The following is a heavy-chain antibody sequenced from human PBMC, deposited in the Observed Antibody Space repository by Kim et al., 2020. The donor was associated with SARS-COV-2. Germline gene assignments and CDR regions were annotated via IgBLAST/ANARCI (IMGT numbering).Heavy chain of an antibody. CDR1: GFSFSSFY. J-gene: IGHJ4*02. CDR2: VGRGGHNV. CDR3: ARVGRGHNRGDGD. Sequence: GGSLRLSCAASGFSFSSFYMTWLRQAPGRGLEWVAHVGRGGHNVYQLDSVRGRFTVSRDDTKNSMYLQMNSLRAEDTAVYYCARVGRGHNRGDGDWGQGTRGSVSP. D-gene: IGHD5-12*01. V-gene: IGHV3-7*01.